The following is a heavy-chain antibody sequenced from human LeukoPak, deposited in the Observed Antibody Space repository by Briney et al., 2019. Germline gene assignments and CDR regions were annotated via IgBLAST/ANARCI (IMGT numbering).Heavy chain of an antibody. Sequence: PGGSLRLSCAASGFTFSSYAMSWVRQAPGKGLEWVSAISGSGGSTYSADPVKGRFTISRDNSKNTLYLQMNSLRAEDTAVYYCARASYSYDINGWVPFDYWGQGTLVTVSS. CDR2: ISGSGGST. D-gene: IGHD3-22*01. CDR3: ARASYSYDINGWVPFDY. V-gene: IGHV3-23*01. J-gene: IGHJ4*02. CDR1: GFTFSSYA.